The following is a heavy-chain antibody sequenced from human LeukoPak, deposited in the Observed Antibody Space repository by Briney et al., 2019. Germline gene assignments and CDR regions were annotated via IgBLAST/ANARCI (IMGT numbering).Heavy chain of an antibody. CDR1: GYTFTGYY. CDR2: INPNSGDT. CDR3: ARDGNGLSY. J-gene: IGHJ4*02. D-gene: IGHD4-23*01. Sequence: ASVKVSCKASGYTFTGYYMHWVRQAPGQGLEWMGWINPNSGDTNYAQKFQGRITVTRDTSISTAYMDLSGLTYDDTAVYYCARDGNGLSYWGQGTLVTVSS. V-gene: IGHV1-2*02.